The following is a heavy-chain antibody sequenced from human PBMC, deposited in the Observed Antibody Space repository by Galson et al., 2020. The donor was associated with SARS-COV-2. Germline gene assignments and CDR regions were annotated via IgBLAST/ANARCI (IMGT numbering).Heavy chain of an antibody. CDR3: ARHGNSSGWYSEGQVLYYYYGMDV. D-gene: IGHD6-19*01. V-gene: IGHV5-51*01. Sequence: HGEYLKISCKGSGYSFTSYWIGWVRQMPGKGLEWMGIIYPGDSDTRYSPSFQGQVTISADKSISTAYLQWSSLKASDTAMYYCARHGNSSGWYSEGQVLYYYYGMDVWGQGTTVTVSS. J-gene: IGHJ6*02. CDR1: GYSFTSYW. CDR2: IYPGDSDT.